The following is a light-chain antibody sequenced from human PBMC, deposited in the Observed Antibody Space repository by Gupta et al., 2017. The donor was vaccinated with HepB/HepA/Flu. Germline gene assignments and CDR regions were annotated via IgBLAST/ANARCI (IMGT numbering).Light chain of an antibody. CDR1: QSVLYSSNNKNY. V-gene: IGKV4-1*01. CDR3: QQEDSSPRT. CDR2: WAS. Sequence: DIVMTHSPYSLAVSLGERATINCKSSQSVLYSSNNKNYLVWYQQKPGQPPKLLIYWASTRESGVPDRFSGRGSGTDFTLTISSLPAEDVAVYYCQQEDSSPRTFGQGTKVEIK. J-gene: IGKJ1*01.